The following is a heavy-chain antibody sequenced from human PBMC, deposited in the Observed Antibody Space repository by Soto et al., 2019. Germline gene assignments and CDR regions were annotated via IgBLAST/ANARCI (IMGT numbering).Heavy chain of an antibody. CDR2: IKQDGSEK. Sequence: PGGSLRLSCAASGFAFSSYWMSWVRQSPGKGLEWVANIKQDGSEKYYVDSVKGRFTISRDNAKNSLYLQMNSLRAEDTAVYYCASDLKQERITIFGVVTRAYTYADYDTDVWGQGSSVTVSS. CDR3: ASDLKQERITIFGVVTRAYTYADYDTDV. D-gene: IGHD3-3*01. J-gene: IGHJ6*02. V-gene: IGHV3-7*01. CDR1: GFAFSSYW.